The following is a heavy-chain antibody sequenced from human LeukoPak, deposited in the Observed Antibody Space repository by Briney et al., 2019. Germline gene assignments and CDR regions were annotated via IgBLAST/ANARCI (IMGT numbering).Heavy chain of an antibody. CDR1: GFTFSSYA. V-gene: IGHV3-30*04. CDR2: ISYDGMNK. Sequence: GRSLRLSCSASGFTFSSYAMHWVRQAPGKGLEWVAVISYDGMNKYYADSVKGRFTIPRDNSKNTLYLQMNSLRAEDTAVYYCARDRAPGQRQLVPDAFDIWGQGTMVTVSS. J-gene: IGHJ3*02. D-gene: IGHD6-13*01. CDR3: ARDRAPGQRQLVPDAFDI.